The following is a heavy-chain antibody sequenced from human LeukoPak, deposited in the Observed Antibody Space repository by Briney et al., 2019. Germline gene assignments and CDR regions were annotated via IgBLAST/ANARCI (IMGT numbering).Heavy chain of an antibody. V-gene: IGHV3-64D*06. J-gene: IGHJ4*02. CDR1: GFTFSNHF. CDR2: IGPNGAST. CDR3: VKDLTGTWSFDY. D-gene: IGHD3-9*01. Sequence: GGSLRLSCSTSGFTFSNHFMHWVRQAPGKGLEYVSSIGPNGASTLYADSVKGRFTISRDNSKNALYLQLTSLRLEDTALYYCVKDLTGTWSFDYWGQGTLVTVSS.